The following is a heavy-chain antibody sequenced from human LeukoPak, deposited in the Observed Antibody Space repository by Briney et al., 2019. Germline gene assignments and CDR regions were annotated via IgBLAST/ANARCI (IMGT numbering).Heavy chain of an antibody. D-gene: IGHD3-10*01. CDR3: ASLVASGSGSIAGDY. CDR2: INHSGST. V-gene: IGHV4-34*01. Sequence: SETLSLTCAVYGGSFSGYYWSWIRQPPGKGLEWIGEINHSGSTNYNPSLKRRVTISVDTSKNQFSLKLSSVTAADTAVYYCASLVASGSGSIAGDYWGQGTLVTVSS. CDR1: GGSFSGYY. J-gene: IGHJ4*02.